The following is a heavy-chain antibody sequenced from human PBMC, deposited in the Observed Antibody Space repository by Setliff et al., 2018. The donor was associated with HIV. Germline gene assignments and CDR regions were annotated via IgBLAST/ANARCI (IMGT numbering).Heavy chain of an antibody. CDR2: INYSGST. CDR3: ARLAASIAARRRFDY. Sequence: SETLSLTCTVSGGSISSNNYYWGWIRQPPGKGLEWIGSINYSGSTYQNPSLKSRVTISVDTSKSQYSLKLSSVTAADTAVYYCARLAASIAARRRFDYWGQGTLVTVSS. CDR1: GGSISSNNYY. V-gene: IGHV4-39*01. D-gene: IGHD6-6*01. J-gene: IGHJ4*02.